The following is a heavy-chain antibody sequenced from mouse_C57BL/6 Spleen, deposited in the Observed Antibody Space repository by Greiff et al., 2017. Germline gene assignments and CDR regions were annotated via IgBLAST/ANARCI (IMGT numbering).Heavy chain of an antibody. CDR3: ARDNWDSAWFAY. CDR1: GYTFTSYW. J-gene: IGHJ3*01. Sequence: QVQLKQPGTELVKPGASVKLSCKASGYTFTSYWMHWVKQRPGQGLEWIGNINPSNGGTNYNEKFKSKATLTVDKSSSTAYMQLSSLTSEDSAVYYCARDNWDSAWFAYWGQGTLVTVSA. V-gene: IGHV1-53*01. D-gene: IGHD4-1*01. CDR2: INPSNGGT.